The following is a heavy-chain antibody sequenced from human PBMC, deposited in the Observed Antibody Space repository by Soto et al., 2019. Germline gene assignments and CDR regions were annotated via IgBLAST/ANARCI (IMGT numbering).Heavy chain of an antibody. J-gene: IGHJ4*02. Sequence: QVQLVQSGAEVKKPGASVKVSCTGSGYTFRSYDIHWVRQATGQGLEWMGWVNPNTGNTGYAQKFQGRVTMTRDMSKSSAYMEVNSLTSEDTAIYYCARAYGAGSVDFWGQGTLVSVSS. D-gene: IGHD3-10*01. V-gene: IGHV1-8*01. CDR1: GYTFRSYD. CDR3: ARAYGAGSVDF. CDR2: VNPNTGNT.